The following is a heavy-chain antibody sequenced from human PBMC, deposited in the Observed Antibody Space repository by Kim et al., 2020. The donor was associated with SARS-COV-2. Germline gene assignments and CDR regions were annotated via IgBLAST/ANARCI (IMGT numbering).Heavy chain of an antibody. CDR2: IYTSGST. J-gene: IGHJ3*02. V-gene: IGHV4-4*07. CDR1: GGSISSYY. Sequence: SETLSLTCTVSGGSISSYYWSWIRQPAGKGLEWIGRIYTSGSTNYNPSLKSRVTMSVDTSKNQFSLKLSSVTAADTAVYYCASTIRYFDWLLSDDAFDIWGQGTMVTVSS. D-gene: IGHD3-9*01. CDR3: ASTIRYFDWLLSDDAFDI.